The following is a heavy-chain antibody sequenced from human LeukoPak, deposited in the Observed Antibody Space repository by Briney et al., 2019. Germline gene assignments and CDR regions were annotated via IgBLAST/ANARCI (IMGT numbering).Heavy chain of an antibody. CDR3: AKDSESGSYYHTF. V-gene: IGHV3-23*01. CDR2: ITKNGDST. J-gene: IGHJ4*02. CDR1: GFTFSSYA. Sequence: GGSLRLSCAASGFTFSSYAMSWVRQAPGKGLEWVSAITKNGDSTYYADSVKGRFTISRDNSKNTLYLQMNSLRVGDTAIYYCAKDSESGSYYHTFWGQGTLVTVSS. D-gene: IGHD1-26*01.